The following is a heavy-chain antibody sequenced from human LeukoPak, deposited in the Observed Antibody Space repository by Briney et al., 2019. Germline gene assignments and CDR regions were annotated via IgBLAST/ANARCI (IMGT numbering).Heavy chain of an antibody. CDR2: INPNSGGT. CDR3: ATTTYYDYVWGSYRYDAFDI. Sequence: GASVKVSCKASGYTFTGYYMHWVRQAPGQGLEWMGWINPNSGGTNYAQKFQGRVTMTEDTSTDTAYMELSSLRSEDTAVYYCATTTYYDYVWGSYRYDAFDIWGQGTMVTVSS. V-gene: IGHV1-2*02. J-gene: IGHJ3*02. CDR1: GYTFTGYY. D-gene: IGHD3-16*02.